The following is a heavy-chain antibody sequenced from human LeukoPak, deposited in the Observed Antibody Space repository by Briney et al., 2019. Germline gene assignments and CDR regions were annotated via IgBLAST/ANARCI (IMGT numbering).Heavy chain of an antibody. Sequence: PSETLSLTCAVYGGSFSGYYWSWIRQPPGKGLEWIGEINHSGSTNYNPSLKSRVTISVDTSKNQFSLKLSSVTAADTAVYYCARGSDFWSGYYVRGDYFDYWGQGTLVTVSS. CDR1: GGSFSGYY. J-gene: IGHJ4*02. CDR3: ARGSDFWSGYYVRGDYFDY. V-gene: IGHV4-34*01. CDR2: INHSGST. D-gene: IGHD3-3*01.